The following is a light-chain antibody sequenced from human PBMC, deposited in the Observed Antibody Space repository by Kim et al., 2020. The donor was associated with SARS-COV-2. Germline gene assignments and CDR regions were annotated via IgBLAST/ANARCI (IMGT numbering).Light chain of an antibody. CDR3: QQDYNLPYS. J-gene: IGKJ2*03. CDR2: GAS. V-gene: IGKV3D-7*01. Sequence: PGERVTLSCRASQSVSSSYLTWDQQKPGQAPRLLIYGASTKATSIPARFSGSGSGTDFTLTISSLQPEDFAVYYCQQDYNLPYSFGQGTKLEI. CDR1: QSVSSSY.